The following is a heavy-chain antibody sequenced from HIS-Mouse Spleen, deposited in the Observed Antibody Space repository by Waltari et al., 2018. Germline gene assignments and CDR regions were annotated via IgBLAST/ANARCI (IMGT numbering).Heavy chain of an antibody. CDR2: IYYSGST. J-gene: IGHJ2*01. Sequence: QLQLQESGPGLVKPSETLSLTCTVSGGSISSSSYYWGWIRQPPGKGLEWIGSIYYSGSTYYTPSPKIRFTRAVDTSKNQFSLKLSSVTAADTAVYYCAREIPYSSSWYDWYFDLWGRGTLVTVSS. D-gene: IGHD6-13*01. CDR3: AREIPYSSSWYDWYFDL. CDR1: GGSISSSSYY. V-gene: IGHV4-39*07.